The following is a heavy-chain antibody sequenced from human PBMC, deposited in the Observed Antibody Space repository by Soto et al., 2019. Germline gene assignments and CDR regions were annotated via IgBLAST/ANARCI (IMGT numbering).Heavy chain of an antibody. CDR3: ARTTGSYFRGTFDY. V-gene: IGHV3-30-3*01. D-gene: IGHD1-26*01. CDR2: KSNDGSNK. Sequence: GGSLRLSCAASGFTFSRYTIHWVRQAPGKGLEWMTVKSNDGSNKYYADSVKGRFTISSDNSKNTLYLQMDSLKPEETAVYYCARTTGSYFRGTFDYWGQGTLVTVSS. J-gene: IGHJ4*02. CDR1: GFTFSRYT.